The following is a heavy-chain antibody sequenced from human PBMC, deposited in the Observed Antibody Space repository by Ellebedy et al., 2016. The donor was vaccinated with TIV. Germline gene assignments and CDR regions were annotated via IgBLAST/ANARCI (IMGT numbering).Heavy chain of an antibody. CDR2: FDPEDGET. Sequence: AASVKVSCKVSGYTLTELSIHWVRQAPGKGLEWMGGFDPEDGETTNAQKFQGRVTMTEDTSTDTAYMELNSLRSEDTAVYYCARDSLMVSFGGVPDYWGQGTLVTVSS. D-gene: IGHD3-16*01. V-gene: IGHV1-24*01. J-gene: IGHJ4*02. CDR3: ARDSLMVSFGGVPDY. CDR1: GYTLTELS.